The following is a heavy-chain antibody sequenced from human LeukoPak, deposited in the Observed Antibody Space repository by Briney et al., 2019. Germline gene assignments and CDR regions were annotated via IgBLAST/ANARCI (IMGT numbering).Heavy chain of an antibody. Sequence: KPSQTLSLTCTVSGGSISSGDYYWSWIRQPPGKGLEWIAYMCYSGSTYYNPSLKSRVTMSADTSKNQLSLKLSSVTAADTAVYYCARPYYYDSRIDPWGQGILVTVSS. CDR1: GGSISSGDYY. CDR3: ARPYYYDSRIDP. V-gene: IGHV4-30-4*01. J-gene: IGHJ5*02. CDR2: MCYSGST. D-gene: IGHD3-22*01.